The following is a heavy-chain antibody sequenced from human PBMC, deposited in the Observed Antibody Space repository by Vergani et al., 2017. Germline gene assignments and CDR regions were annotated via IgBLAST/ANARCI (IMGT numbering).Heavy chain of an antibody. CDR3: ARKTFYYDNIKGWFGP. V-gene: IGHV3-7*01. CDR1: GFRFSNYW. D-gene: IGHD3-16*01. CDR2: IKGDGSAK. J-gene: IGHJ5*02. Sequence: EVEVVESGGGLVQPGGSLRLSCAASGFRFSNYWMHWLRQAPGKGLEWVAAIKGDGSAKQYVESVKGRFTISRDNAKSSLYLQMNSLRAEDTAVYYCARKTFYYDNIKGWFGPWGQGTLVTVSS.